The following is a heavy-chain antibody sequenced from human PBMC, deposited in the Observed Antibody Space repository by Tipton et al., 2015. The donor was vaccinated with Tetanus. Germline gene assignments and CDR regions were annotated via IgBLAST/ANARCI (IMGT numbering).Heavy chain of an antibody. CDR3: AREAGCSGGSCFSGVFDN. D-gene: IGHD2-15*01. CDR1: GFIFSSYG. Sequence: SLRLSCAASGFIFSSYGIHWVRQAPGKGLEWVAASWYDGTDKYYADSVKGRFTISRDNSKNTLYLQMNSLRAEDTAVYYCAREAGCSGGSCFSGVFDNGGQGTHVTFSS. V-gene: IGHV3-33*01. CDR2: SWYDGTDK. J-gene: IGHJ4*02.